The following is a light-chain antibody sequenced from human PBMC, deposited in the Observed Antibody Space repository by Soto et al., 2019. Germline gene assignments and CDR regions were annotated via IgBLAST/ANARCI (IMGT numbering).Light chain of an antibody. CDR3: SSYTSSSTYVI. Sequence: QSALTQPASVSGSPGQSITISCTGTSSDVGGYNYVSWYQQHPGKAPKVMIYDVSNRPSGVSNRFSGSKSGNTASLTISGLQAEDEADYYCSSYTSSSTYVIFGGGTKLTV. CDR1: SSDVGGYNY. V-gene: IGLV2-14*01. CDR2: DVS. J-gene: IGLJ2*01.